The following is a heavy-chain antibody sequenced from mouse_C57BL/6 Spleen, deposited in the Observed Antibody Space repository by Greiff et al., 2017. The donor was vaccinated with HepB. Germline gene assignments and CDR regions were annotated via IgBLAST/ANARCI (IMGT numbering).Heavy chain of an antibody. V-gene: IGHV2-2*01. D-gene: IGHD2-2*01. J-gene: IGHJ4*01. CDR3: ARREVTGAMDY. CDR1: GFSFTSYG. CDR2: IWSGGSP. Sequence: VQLQQSGPGLVQPSQSLSITCTASGFSFTSYGVHWVRQSPGKGLEWLGVIWSGGSPDYTAAFISRLSISKDNSKSQVFFKMNSLQADDTAIYYCARREVTGAMDYWGQGTSVTVSS.